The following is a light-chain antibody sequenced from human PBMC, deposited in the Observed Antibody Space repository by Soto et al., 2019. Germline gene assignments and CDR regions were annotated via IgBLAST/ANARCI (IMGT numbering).Light chain of an antibody. CDR1: SSDVGGYNY. Sequence: QSALTQPPSASGSPGQSVAISCTGTSSDVGGYNYVSWYQQHPGKAPKLMIYEVNKRPSGVPDRFSGSKSGNTASLTVSGLQAEDEATYYCSSYTSTNTPYVFGTGTKLTVL. V-gene: IGLV2-8*01. CDR2: EVN. J-gene: IGLJ1*01. CDR3: SSYTSTNTPYV.